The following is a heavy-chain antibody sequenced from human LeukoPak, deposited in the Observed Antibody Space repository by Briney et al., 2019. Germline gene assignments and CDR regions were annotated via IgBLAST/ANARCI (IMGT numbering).Heavy chain of an antibody. CDR1: GFSFSSYC. V-gene: IGHV3-30*19. D-gene: IGHD6-19*01. CDR2: ILSDGSNK. Sequence: TGGSLRLSCAGSGFSFSSYCMQCFLQAPAKELEWLAVILSDGSNKYYADSVKGRFTISRDNSKNTLYLQMNSLRAEDTAVYYCARILDSAWGELGYWGQGTVLTVST. CDR3: ARILDSAWGELGY. J-gene: IGHJ4*02.